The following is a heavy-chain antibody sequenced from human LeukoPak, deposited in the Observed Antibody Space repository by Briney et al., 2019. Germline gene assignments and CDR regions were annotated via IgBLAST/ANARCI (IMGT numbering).Heavy chain of an antibody. V-gene: IGHV4-39*07. Sequence: SETLSLTCTVSGGSISSSSYYWGWIRQPPGKGLEWIGSIYYSGSTYYNPSLKSRVTISVDTSKNQFSLKLSSVTAADTAVYYCARVLSYGDYYFDYWGQGTLVTVSS. J-gene: IGHJ4*02. CDR3: ARVLSYGDYYFDY. CDR2: IYYSGST. D-gene: IGHD4-17*01. CDR1: GGSISSSSYY.